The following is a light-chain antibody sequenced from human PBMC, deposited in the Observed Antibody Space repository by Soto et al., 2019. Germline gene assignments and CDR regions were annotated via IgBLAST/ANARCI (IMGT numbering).Light chain of an antibody. V-gene: IGKV1-39*01. CDR2: AAS. J-gene: IGKJ1*01. CDR3: QQSFSTRWT. CDR1: QSIDNN. Sequence: DIQMTQSPSSLSASVGDRVTITCRASQSIDNNLNWYRQKTGTAPKLLIYAASRLQSGVPSRFSGSGSGTHFTLSISRLQPEDFATYYCQQSFSTRWTFGQGTEVDVK.